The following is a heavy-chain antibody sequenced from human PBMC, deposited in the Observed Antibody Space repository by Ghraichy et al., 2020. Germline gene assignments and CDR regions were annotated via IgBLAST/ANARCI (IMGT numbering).Heavy chain of an antibody. Sequence: ASVKVSCKASGYTFTSYDINWVRQATGQGLEWMGWMNPNSGNTGYAQKFQGRVTMTRNTSISTAYMELSSLRSEDTAVYYCARGNDFWSGYLHRWFDPWGQGTLVTVSS. CDR1: GYTFTSYD. CDR3: ARGNDFWSGYLHRWFDP. CDR2: MNPNSGNT. D-gene: IGHD3-3*01. J-gene: IGHJ5*02. V-gene: IGHV1-8*01.